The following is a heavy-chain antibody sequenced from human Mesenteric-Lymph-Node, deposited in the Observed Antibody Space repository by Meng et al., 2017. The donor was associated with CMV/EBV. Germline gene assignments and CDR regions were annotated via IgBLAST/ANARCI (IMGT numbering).Heavy chain of an antibody. J-gene: IGHJ4*02. Sequence: SETLSLTCTVFGGSISSSTYYWGWIRQPPGKGLEWIGNIYYNGSTYDNPTLKSRVTISVDTSKNQFSLKLTSVTAADTAVYYCARDQPADYWGQGTLVTVSS. CDR2: IYYNGST. CDR3: ARDQPADY. CDR1: GGSISSSTYY. V-gene: IGHV4-39*07.